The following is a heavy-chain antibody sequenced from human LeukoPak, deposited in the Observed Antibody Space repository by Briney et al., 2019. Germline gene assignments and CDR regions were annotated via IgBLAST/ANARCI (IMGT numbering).Heavy chain of an antibody. Sequence: ASVKVSCKASGYSFTNYYMHWVRQAPGQGLEWMGIINPSGGSTTNAQKFQGRVTMTRDTSTTIVYMELSSLRSDDTAMYYCARDERDVVVVPGAMPYWGQGTLVTVSS. V-gene: IGHV1-46*01. CDR2: INPSGGST. CDR3: ARDERDVVVVPGAMPY. CDR1: GYSFTNYY. D-gene: IGHD2-2*01. J-gene: IGHJ4*02.